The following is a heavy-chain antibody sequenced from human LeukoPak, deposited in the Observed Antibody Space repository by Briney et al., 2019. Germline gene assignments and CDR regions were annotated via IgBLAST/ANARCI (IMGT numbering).Heavy chain of an antibody. J-gene: IGHJ4*02. D-gene: IGHD3-16*01. CDR2: MSPKSANT. CDR3: ARTPPRGLIDF. CDR1: RYTFTSYD. V-gene: IGHV1-8*03. Sequence: ASVKVSCKASRYTFTSYDINWVRQATGQGLEWMGWMSPKSANTGFAQKFQGRVTITRDTSISTAYMELSSLTSEDTAVYYCARTPPRGLIDFWGQGTLVTVSS.